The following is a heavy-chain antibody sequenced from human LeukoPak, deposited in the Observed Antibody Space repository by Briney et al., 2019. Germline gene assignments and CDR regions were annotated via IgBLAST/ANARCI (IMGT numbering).Heavy chain of an antibody. CDR2: ITSDSSHI. V-gene: IGHV3-21*01. CDR3: ARRNWAFDY. CDR1: GFTFSSYA. Sequence: GSLRLSCAASGFTFSSYAMSWVRQAPGKGLEWVSSITSDSSHIYYADSVKGRFTVSRDNAKNSLYLQMNSLRAEDTAVYYCARRNWAFDYWGQGTLVTVSS. J-gene: IGHJ4*02. D-gene: IGHD1-14*01.